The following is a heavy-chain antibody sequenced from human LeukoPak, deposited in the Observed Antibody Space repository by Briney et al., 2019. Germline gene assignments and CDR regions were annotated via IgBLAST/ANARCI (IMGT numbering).Heavy chain of an antibody. J-gene: IGHJ4*02. CDR3: ARFGSGWGSFDF. CDR1: GFSFSDYY. CDR2: TSSRGDIR. D-gene: IGHD3-16*01. Sequence: GGSPRLSCAASGFSFSDYYMSWIRQAPGKGQEWVSYTSSRGDIRYYAHSVKGRFTISRDNAKNLLYLQMNSVRAEDTAVYYCARFGSGWGSFDFWGQGTLVTVSP. V-gene: IGHV3-11*04.